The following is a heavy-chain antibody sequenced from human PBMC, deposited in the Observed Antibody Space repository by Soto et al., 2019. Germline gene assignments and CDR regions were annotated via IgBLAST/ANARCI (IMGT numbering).Heavy chain of an antibody. Sequence: LSLTCTVSGGSISSYYWSWIRQPPGKGLEWIGYIYYSGSTNYNPSLKSRVTVSVDTSNNQFSLKLTSVTAADTAVYFCARHDGFSSGWIFDYWGHGTLVTVS. CDR2: IYYSGST. CDR3: ARHDGFSSGWIFDY. CDR1: GGSISSYY. J-gene: IGHJ4*01. D-gene: IGHD6-19*01. V-gene: IGHV4-59*08.